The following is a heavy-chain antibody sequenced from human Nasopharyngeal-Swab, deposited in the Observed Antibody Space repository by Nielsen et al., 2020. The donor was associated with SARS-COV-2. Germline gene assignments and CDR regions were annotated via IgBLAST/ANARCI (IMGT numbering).Heavy chain of an antibody. D-gene: IGHD6-13*01. CDR1: GFTFSSYS. V-gene: IGHV3-21*01. J-gene: IGHJ1*01. Sequence: GESLKISCAASGFTFSSYSMNWVRQAPGKGLEWVSSISSSSSYIYYADSVKGRFTISRDNAKNSLYLQMNSLRAEDTAVYYCARDRGSSSWYTRAEYFQHWGQGTLVTVSS. CDR3: ARDRGSSSWYTRAEYFQH. CDR2: ISSSSSYI.